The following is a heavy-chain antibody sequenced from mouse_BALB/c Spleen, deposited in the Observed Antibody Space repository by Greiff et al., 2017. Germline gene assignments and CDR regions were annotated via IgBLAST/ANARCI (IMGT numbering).Heavy chain of an antibody. CDR3: AREESPFAY. V-gene: IGHV5-6*01. J-gene: IGHJ3*01. CDR1: GFTFSSYG. CDR2: ISSGGSYT. Sequence: VQLKESGGDLVKPGGSLKLSCAASGFTFSSYGMSWVRQTPDKRLEWVATISSGGSYTYYPDSVKGRFTISRDNAKNTLYLQMSSLKSEDTAMYYCAREESPFAYWGQGTLVTVSA.